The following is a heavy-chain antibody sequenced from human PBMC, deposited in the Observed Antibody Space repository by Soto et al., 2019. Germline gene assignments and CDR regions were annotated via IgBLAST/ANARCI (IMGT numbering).Heavy chain of an antibody. Sequence: QVQLVQSGAEVKKPGSSVKVSCKASGGTFSSYAISWVRQAPGQGLEWMGGIIPIFGTANYAQKFQGRVTITADESTSTAYMELSSLRSEDTAVYYCARGGLGYCSSTSCEIWFDPCGQGTLVTVSS. J-gene: IGHJ5*02. CDR2: IIPIFGTA. D-gene: IGHD2-2*01. V-gene: IGHV1-69*01. CDR3: ARGGLGYCSSTSCEIWFDP. CDR1: GGTFSSYA.